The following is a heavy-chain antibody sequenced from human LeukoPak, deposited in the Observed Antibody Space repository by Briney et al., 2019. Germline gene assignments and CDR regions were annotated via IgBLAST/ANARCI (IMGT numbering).Heavy chain of an antibody. CDR2: INSDGSST. D-gene: IGHD3-3*01. J-gene: IGHJ4*02. V-gene: IGHV3-74*01. Sequence: QPGGSLRLSCAASGFTFSSYWMHWVRQAPGRGLVWVSRINSDGSSTSYADSVKGRFTISRDNAKNTLYLQMNSLRAEDTAVYYCARGITIFGAILQPNWGQGTLVTVSS. CDR1: GFTFSSYW. CDR3: ARGITIFGAILQPN.